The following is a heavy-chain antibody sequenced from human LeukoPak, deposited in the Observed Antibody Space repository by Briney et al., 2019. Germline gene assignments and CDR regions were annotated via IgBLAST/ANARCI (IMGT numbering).Heavy chain of an antibody. CDR3: TTVGYYYDSSGYVFDY. Sequence: GGSLRLSCAASGFTFSSYAMSWVRQAPGKGLEWVSAISGSGGSTYYADSVKGRFTISRDNSKNTLYLQMNSLRAEDTAVYYCTTVGYYYDSSGYVFDYWGQGTLVTVSS. J-gene: IGHJ4*02. D-gene: IGHD3-22*01. V-gene: IGHV3-23*01. CDR2: ISGSGGST. CDR1: GFTFSSYA.